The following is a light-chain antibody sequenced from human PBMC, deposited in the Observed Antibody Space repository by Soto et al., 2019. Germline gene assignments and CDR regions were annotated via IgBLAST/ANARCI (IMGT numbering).Light chain of an antibody. J-gene: IGKJ1*01. Sequence: EIMLAQSQATLSVSPGERVTLSCRATQTLGNNLAWYLQRPGQAPRLLMYGASTRATDIPARFSGSGSGTEFTLTITGLQSEDFAVYYCQQYKGWPWTFGQGTKVEI. CDR2: GAS. V-gene: IGKV3-15*01. CDR3: QQYKGWPWT. CDR1: QTLGNN.